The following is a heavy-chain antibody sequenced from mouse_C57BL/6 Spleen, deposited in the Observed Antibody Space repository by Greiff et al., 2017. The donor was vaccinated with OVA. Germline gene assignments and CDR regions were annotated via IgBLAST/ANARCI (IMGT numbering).Heavy chain of an antibody. D-gene: IGHD1-1*01. J-gene: IGHJ1*03. V-gene: IGHV1-18*01. CDR1: GYTFTDYN. Sequence: EVKLQESGPELVKPGASVKIPCKASGYTFTDYNMDWVKQSHGKSLEWIGDINPNNGGTIYNQKFKGKATLTVDKSSSTAYMELRSLTSEDTAVYYCARKGYYGSRWYFDVWGTGTTVTVSS. CDR3: ARKGYYGSRWYFDV. CDR2: INPNNGGT.